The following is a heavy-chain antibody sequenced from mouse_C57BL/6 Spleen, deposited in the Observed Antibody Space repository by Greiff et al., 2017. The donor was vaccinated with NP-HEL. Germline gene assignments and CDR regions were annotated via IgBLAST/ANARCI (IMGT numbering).Heavy chain of an antibody. V-gene: IGHV2-5*01. CDR1: GFSLTRYG. CDR2: IWRGGST. D-gene: IGHD2-4*01. CDR3: ASYDYDGYYAMDD. J-gene: IGHJ4*01. Sequence: QVQLQQSGPGLVQPSQSLSITCTVSGFSLTRYGVHWVRQSPGKGLEWLGVIWRGGSTDYNAAFMSRLSITKDNSKSQVFFKMNSLQADDTAIYYCASYDYDGYYAMDDWGQGTSVTVSS.